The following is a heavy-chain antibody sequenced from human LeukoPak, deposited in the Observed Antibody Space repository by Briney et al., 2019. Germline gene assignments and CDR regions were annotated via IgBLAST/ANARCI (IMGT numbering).Heavy chain of an antibody. J-gene: IGHJ5*02. D-gene: IGHD4-17*01. Sequence: PSETLSLTCTVSGGSISSHYWSWIRQPPGQGLEWIGNFYYNGSPNYNPSLKSRVTISGDTSKNQFSLKVTSVTTADTAVYYCARAVTTGPDWFDPWGQGTLVTVSS. V-gene: IGHV4-59*11. CDR2: FYYNGSP. CDR3: ARAVTTGPDWFDP. CDR1: GGSISSHY.